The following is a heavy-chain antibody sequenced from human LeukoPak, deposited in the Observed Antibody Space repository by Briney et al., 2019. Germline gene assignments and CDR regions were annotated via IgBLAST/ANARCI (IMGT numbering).Heavy chain of an antibody. J-gene: IGHJ4*02. CDR2: ISGSGGTT. Sequence: GGSLRLSCAASGFTFSSYWMSWVRQAPGKGLEWVSTISGSGGTTNYADSVKGRFTFSRDNSKNTLYLQMNSLRAEDTAVYYCAKDLPDYGDYIEGYWGQGTLVTVSS. CDR3: AKDLPDYGDYIEGY. D-gene: IGHD4-17*01. V-gene: IGHV3-23*01. CDR1: GFTFSSYW.